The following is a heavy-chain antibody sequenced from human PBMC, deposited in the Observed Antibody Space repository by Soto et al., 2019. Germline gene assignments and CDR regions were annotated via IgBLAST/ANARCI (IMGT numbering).Heavy chain of an antibody. Sequence: GGSLRLSCAASGFTFSSYWMSWVRQAPGKGLEWVSNINHSDSRTYYVDSVRGRFTISRDNSKNTLFLQMNSLGAEDTAIYYCARDGLASSGFYGMDVWGQGTSVTVSS. J-gene: IGHJ6*02. D-gene: IGHD6-13*01. CDR3: ARDGLASSGFYGMDV. CDR1: GFTFSSYW. V-gene: IGHV3-23*01. CDR2: INHSDSRT.